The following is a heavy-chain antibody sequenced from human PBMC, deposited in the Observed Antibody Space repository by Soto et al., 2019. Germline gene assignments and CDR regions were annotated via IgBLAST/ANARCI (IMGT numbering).Heavy chain of an antibody. V-gene: IGHV3-23*01. CDR2: ISGSGGST. CDR3: AKGANNTISGSYSYYFDY. CDR1: GFTFSSYA. D-gene: IGHD3-10*01. Sequence: GGSLRLSCAASGFTFSSYAMSWVRQAPGKGLEWVSAISGSGGSTYYADSGKGRVTISIDKSKNTLYLQMNSVSAEDTAVYYCAKGANNTISGSYSYYFDYWGQGTLVTVSS. J-gene: IGHJ4*02.